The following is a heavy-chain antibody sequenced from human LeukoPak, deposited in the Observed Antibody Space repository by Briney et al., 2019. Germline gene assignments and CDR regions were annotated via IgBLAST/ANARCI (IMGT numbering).Heavy chain of an antibody. CDR3: ARDDGIAVAGPFDY. CDR1: GGTFSSYA. Sequence: SVKVSCKASGGTFSSYAISWVRQAPGQGLEWMGGIIPIFGTANYAQKFQGRVTITADESTSTAYMELSSLRSEDTAVYYCARDDGIAVAGPFDYWGQGTLVTVSS. V-gene: IGHV1-69*01. CDR2: IIPIFGTA. J-gene: IGHJ4*02. D-gene: IGHD6-19*01.